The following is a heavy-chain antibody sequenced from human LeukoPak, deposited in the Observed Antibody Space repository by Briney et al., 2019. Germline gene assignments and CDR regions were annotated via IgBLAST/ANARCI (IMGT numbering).Heavy chain of an antibody. CDR3: ARVIADDDAFDI. V-gene: IGHV3-11*04. Sequence: PGGSLRLSCAASGFTFSDYYMSWIRRAPGKGLEWVSYISSSGSTIYYADSVKGRFTISRDNAKNSLYLQMNSLRAEDTAVYYCARVIADDDAFDIWGQGTMVTVSS. J-gene: IGHJ3*02. CDR2: ISSSGSTI. CDR1: GFTFSDYY. D-gene: IGHD2-21*01.